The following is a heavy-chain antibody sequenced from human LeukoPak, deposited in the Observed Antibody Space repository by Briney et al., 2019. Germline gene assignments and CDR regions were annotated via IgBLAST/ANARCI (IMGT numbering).Heavy chain of an antibody. CDR3: ARDIGSYGSGSWGFDP. CDR2: INPNSGGT. CDR1: GYTFTGYY. D-gene: IGHD3-10*01. Sequence: ASVKVSCKASGYTFTGYYMHWVRQAPGQGLEWMGWINPNSGGTNYAQKFQGRVTMTRDTSISTAYMELSGLRSDDTAVYYCARDIGSYGSGSWGFDPWGQGTLVTVSS. V-gene: IGHV1-2*02. J-gene: IGHJ5*02.